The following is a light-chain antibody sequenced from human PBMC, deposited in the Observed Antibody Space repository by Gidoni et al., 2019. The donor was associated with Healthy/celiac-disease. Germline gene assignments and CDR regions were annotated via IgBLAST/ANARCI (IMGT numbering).Light chain of an antibody. CDR1: QSVLYSSNNKNY. J-gene: IGKJ2*01. CDR3: QQYYSTPYT. V-gene: IGKV4-1*01. CDR2: WAS. Sequence: IVMTQCPDPLAVSLGERATINCKSSQSVLYSSNNKNYLAWYQQKPGQPPKLLIYWASTRESGVPDRFSGSGSGTDFTLTISSLQAEDVAVYYCQQYYSTPYTFXQXTKLEIK.